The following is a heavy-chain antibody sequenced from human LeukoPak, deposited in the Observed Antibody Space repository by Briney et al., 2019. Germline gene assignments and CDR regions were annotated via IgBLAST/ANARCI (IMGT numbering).Heavy chain of an antibody. CDR2: IYHSGST. V-gene: IGHV4-4*02. CDR3: ARVKWAVAGPFDY. Sequence: SETLSLTCAVSGGSISSSNWWSWVRQPPGKGLEWIGEIYHSGSTNYNPSLKSRVTISVDKSKNQFSLKLSSVTAADTAVYYCARVKWAVAGPFDYWGQGTLVTVFS. J-gene: IGHJ4*02. D-gene: IGHD6-19*01. CDR1: GGSISSSNW.